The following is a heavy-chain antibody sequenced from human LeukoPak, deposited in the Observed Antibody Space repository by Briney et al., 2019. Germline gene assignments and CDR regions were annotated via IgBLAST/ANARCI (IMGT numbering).Heavy chain of an antibody. V-gene: IGHV3-48*04. CDR2: ISSSSSTI. J-gene: IGHJ4*02. Sequence: GGSLRLSCAASGFTFSSYSMNWVRQAPGKGLEWVSYISSSSSTIYYADSVKGRFTISRDNAKNSLYLQMNSLRAEDTAVYYCARDPDGGSYPNIFDYWGQGTLVTVSS. CDR3: ARDPDGGSYPNIFDY. D-gene: IGHD1-26*01. CDR1: GFTFSSYS.